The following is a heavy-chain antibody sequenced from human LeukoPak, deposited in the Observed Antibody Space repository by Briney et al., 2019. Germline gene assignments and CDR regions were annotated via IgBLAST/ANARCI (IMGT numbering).Heavy chain of an antibody. CDR2: ISSSSSTI. D-gene: IGHD3-10*01. Sequence: GGSLRLSCAASGFTFSSYSMNWVRQAPGKGLEWVSYISSSSSTIYYADSVKGRFTISRDNAKNSLYLQMNSLRAGDTAVYYCASSHDDDKAGSAFDIWGQGTMVTVSS. CDR1: GFTFSSYS. CDR3: ASSHDDDKAGSAFDI. J-gene: IGHJ3*02. V-gene: IGHV3-48*01.